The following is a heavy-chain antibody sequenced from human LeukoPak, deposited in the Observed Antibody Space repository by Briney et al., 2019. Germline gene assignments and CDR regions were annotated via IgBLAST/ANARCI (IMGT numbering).Heavy chain of an antibody. CDR2: ISRSGSTK. V-gene: IGHV3-48*03. Sequence: PGGSLRLSCVASGFTFSSYEMNRVRQAPGKGLEWVAYISRSGSTKYYAGSVKGRFTISRDNAKNSLYLQMNSLRVEDTAVYYCARYHVNYDSTWGQGTMVTVSS. D-gene: IGHD3-22*01. CDR1: GFTFSSYE. J-gene: IGHJ3*01. CDR3: ARYHVNYDST.